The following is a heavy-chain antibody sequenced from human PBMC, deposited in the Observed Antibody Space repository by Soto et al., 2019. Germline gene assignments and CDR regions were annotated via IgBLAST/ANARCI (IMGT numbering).Heavy chain of an antibody. V-gene: IGHV4-31*03. J-gene: IGHJ6*02. CDR2: IYYSGST. CDR3: ARVLGFGGMEV. Sequence: SETLSLTCTVSAGSPSSDGYYWSWLRQHPGKSLEWIGYIYYSGSTYYNPSLKSRVTVSVDTSNNQFSLKLSSVTAADTAVYYCARVLGFGGMEVWGQGPTVT. D-gene: IGHD3-10*01. CDR1: AGSPSSDGYY.